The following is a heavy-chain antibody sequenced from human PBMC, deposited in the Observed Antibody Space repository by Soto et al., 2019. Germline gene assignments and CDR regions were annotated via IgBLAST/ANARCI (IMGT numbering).Heavy chain of an antibody. CDR3: AKTITYYDFWSGYYTRGYFDY. CDR2: ISGSGGST. V-gene: IGHV3-23*01. CDR1: GFTFSSYA. Sequence: GGSLRLSCAASGFTFSSYAMSWVRQAPGKGLEWVSAISGSGGSTYYADSVKGRFTISRDNSKNTLYLQMNSLRAEDTAVYYCAKTITYYDFWSGYYTRGYFDYWGQGTLVTVSS. J-gene: IGHJ4*02. D-gene: IGHD3-3*01.